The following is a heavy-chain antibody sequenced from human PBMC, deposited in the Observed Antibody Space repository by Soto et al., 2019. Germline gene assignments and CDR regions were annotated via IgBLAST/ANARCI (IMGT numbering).Heavy chain of an antibody. CDR2: IYYSGIT. J-gene: IGHJ3*02. CDR3: AGATTARAFDI. CDR1: GGSVTNGDW. Sequence: QVQLQESGPGLVEPSGTLSLTCAVSGGSVTNGDWWSWIRQPPGKGLEWIGEIYYSGITNYNPSLKRXXTXSXXTTKHQSSLKLNSVTPADTAVYYCAGATTARAFDIWGRGTMVTVSS. V-gene: IGHV4-4*02.